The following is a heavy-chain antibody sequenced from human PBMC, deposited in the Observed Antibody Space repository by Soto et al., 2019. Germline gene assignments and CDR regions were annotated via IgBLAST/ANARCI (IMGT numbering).Heavy chain of an antibody. J-gene: IGHJ4*01. CDR1: GYAFTTYG. V-gene: IGHV1-18*01. CDR2: ISANNGNP. D-gene: IGHD1-1*01. CDR3: ARGRYGDY. Sequence: QVHLVQSGAEVKKPGASVKVSCKGSGYAFTTYGITWVRQAPGQGLEWMGWISANNGNPNYAQKLQGRVTVTRDTSASRAYMALRSLRFDDTAVYYCARGRYGDYWGHGALVTVSS.